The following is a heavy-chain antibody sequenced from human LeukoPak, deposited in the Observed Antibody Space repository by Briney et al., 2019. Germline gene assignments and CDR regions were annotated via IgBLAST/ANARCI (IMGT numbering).Heavy chain of an antibody. CDR2: INPNSGGT. Sequence: ASVKVSCKASGYTFTGYYMHWVRQAPGQGLEWMGWINPNSGGTNYAQKFQGRVTMTRDTSINTAYMELSRLTSDDTAVYYCARVLSNWNYHDYWGQGTLVTVSS. V-gene: IGHV1-2*02. CDR1: GYTFTGYY. D-gene: IGHD1-1*01. J-gene: IGHJ4*02. CDR3: ARVLSNWNYHDY.